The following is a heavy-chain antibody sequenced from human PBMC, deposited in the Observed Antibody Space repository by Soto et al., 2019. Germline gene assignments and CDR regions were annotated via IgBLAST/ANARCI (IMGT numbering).Heavy chain of an antibody. CDR3: ARKRQWLVRDAFDI. J-gene: IGHJ3*02. D-gene: IGHD6-19*01. CDR1: GYTFTSYD. Sequence: ASVKVSCKASGYTFTSYDINWVRQATGQGLEWMGWMNPNSGNTGYAQKFQGRVTMTRNTSISTAYMELSSLRSEGTAVYYCARKRQWLVRDAFDIWGQGTMVTVSS. CDR2: MNPNSGNT. V-gene: IGHV1-8*01.